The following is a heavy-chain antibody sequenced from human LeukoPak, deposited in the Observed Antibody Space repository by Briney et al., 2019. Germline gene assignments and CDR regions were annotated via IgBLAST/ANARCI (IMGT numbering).Heavy chain of an antibody. V-gene: IGHV3-21*01. CDR3: ARDGGYSGYGYYYYMDV. CDR1: GFTFSSYS. CDR2: ISSSSSYI. Sequence: PGGSLRLSCAASGFTFSSYSMNWVRQAPGKGLEWVSSISSSSSYIYYADSVKGRFTISRDNAKNSLYLQMNSLRAEDTAVYYCARDGGYSGYGYYYYMDVWGKGTTVTVSS. J-gene: IGHJ6*03. D-gene: IGHD5-12*01.